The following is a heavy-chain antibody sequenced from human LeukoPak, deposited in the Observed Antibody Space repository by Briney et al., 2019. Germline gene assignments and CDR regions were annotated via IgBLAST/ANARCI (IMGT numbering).Heavy chain of an antibody. Sequence: KPSETLSLTYTVSGGSISSDYWTWVRQPPGKGLEWIGYIYYSGNTNYNPSFKSRLTISVATSKKQFSLRLTSVTAADTGVYYCARVPGVGHCTTTSCYALDGFDIWGQGTMVTVSS. D-gene: IGHD2-2*01. V-gene: IGHV4-59*01. CDR1: GGSISSDY. CDR2: IYYSGNT. J-gene: IGHJ3*02. CDR3: ARVPGVGHCTTTSCYALDGFDI.